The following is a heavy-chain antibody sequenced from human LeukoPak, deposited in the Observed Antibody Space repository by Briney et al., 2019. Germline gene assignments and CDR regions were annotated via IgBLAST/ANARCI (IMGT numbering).Heavy chain of an antibody. CDR2: ISYSGST. J-gene: IGHJ4*02. D-gene: IGHD2-15*01. Sequence: SETLSLTCTVSGGSISNYYWSWIRQPPGKGLEWVGYISYSGSTISNPSLKSRVTISVDTSKNQFSLKLTSVTAADTALYYCARTKLYCSGGSCYSSLDYWGQGTLVTVSS. CDR1: GGSISNYY. CDR3: ARTKLYCSGGSCYSSLDY. V-gene: IGHV4-59*01.